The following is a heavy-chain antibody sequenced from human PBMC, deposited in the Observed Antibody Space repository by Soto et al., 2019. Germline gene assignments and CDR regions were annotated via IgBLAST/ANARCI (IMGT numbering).Heavy chain of an antibody. J-gene: IGHJ2*01. Sequence: QVQLVQSGAEVKKPGSSVKVSCKASGVTFSSYAISWVRLAPGQGLEWMGGIIPSFGTVNYAQKFQGRVTITADESTSTAYMELSSLRSEDTAVYYCARGNHRWLQLWYFDLWGRGTLVTVAS. CDR3: ARGNHRWLQLWYFDL. D-gene: IGHD5-12*01. CDR1: GVTFSSYA. V-gene: IGHV1-69*12. CDR2: IIPSFGTV.